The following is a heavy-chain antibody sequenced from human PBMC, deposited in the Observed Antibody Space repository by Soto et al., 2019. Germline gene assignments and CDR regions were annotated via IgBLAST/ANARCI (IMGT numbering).Heavy chain of an antibody. CDR2: IYYSGST. D-gene: IGHD3-10*01. V-gene: IGHV4-39*01. CDR3: ARRSPGERAFDI. CDR1: GGPISSSSYY. J-gene: IGHJ3*02. Sequence: SETLSLTCTVSGGPISSSSYYWGWIRQPPGKGLEWIGSIYYSGSTYYNPSLKSRVTISVDTSKNQFSLKLSSVTAADTAVYYCARRSPGERAFDIWGQGTMVTVSS.